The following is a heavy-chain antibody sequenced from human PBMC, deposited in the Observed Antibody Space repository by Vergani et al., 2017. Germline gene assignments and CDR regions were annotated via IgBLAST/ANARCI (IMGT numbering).Heavy chain of an antibody. J-gene: IGHJ3*02. Sequence: QVQLVESGGGLVKPGGSLRLSCAASGFTFSDYYMSWVRQAPGKGLEWVSYISSSSSTIYYADYVKGRFTISRDNAKDSLYLQMNSLRAEDTAVYYCARPRADYDFWSGYYNRAFDIWGQGTMVTVSS. D-gene: IGHD3-3*01. CDR2: ISSSSSTI. CDR1: GFTFSDYY. V-gene: IGHV3-11*04. CDR3: ARPRADYDFWSGYYNRAFDI.